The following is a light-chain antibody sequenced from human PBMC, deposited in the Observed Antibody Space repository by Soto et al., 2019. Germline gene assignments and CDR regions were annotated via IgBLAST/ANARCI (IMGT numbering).Light chain of an antibody. CDR3: HSYDSSLSGSEV. Sequence: QSVLTQPPSASGTPGQRVTISCSGSSSNIGSSNVNWYQQLPGTAPKLLIYTNNQRPSGVPDRFSGSKSGTSASLAITGLQAEDEADYYCHSYDSSLSGSEVFGTGTKVTVL. CDR2: TNN. CDR1: SSNIGSSN. V-gene: IGLV1-44*01. J-gene: IGLJ1*01.